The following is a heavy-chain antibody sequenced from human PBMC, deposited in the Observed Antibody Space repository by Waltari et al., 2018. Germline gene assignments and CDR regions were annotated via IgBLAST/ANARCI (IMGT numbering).Heavy chain of an antibody. CDR2: IDWDDDK. Sequence: QVTLRESGPALVKPTQTLTLTCTFSGFSLSTSGMCVSWIRQPPGKALEWLALIDWDDDKYYSTSLKTRLTISKDTSKNQVVLTMTNMDPVDTATYYCARITYYYDSRTGPVDAFDIWGQGTMVTVSS. D-gene: IGHD3-22*01. J-gene: IGHJ3*02. CDR1: GFSLSTSGMC. CDR3: ARITYYYDSRTGPVDAFDI. V-gene: IGHV2-70*01.